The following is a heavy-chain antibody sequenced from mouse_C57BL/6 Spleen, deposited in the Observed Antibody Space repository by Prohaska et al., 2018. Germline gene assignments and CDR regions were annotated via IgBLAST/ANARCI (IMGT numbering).Heavy chain of an antibody. Sequence: HGKSLEWIGRINPYNGDTFYNQKFKGKATLTVDKSSSTAHMELRSLTSEDSAVYYCAREGSLYDGYYPWFAYWGQGTLVTVSA. CDR2: INPYNGDT. J-gene: IGHJ3*01. CDR3: AREGSLYDGYYPWFAY. D-gene: IGHD2-3*01. V-gene: IGHV1-20*01.